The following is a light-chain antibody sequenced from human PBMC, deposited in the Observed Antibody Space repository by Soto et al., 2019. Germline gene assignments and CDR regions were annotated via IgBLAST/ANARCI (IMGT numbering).Light chain of an antibody. Sequence: ESVLTQSPGTLSLSPGDRATLSCRASQSVRSGHLAWYQQKPGQAPRLVIYDASTRATGIPDRFSGGGSGTDFTLTISRVEPEDFATYYCQQYNSYSPYTFGQGTKLEIK. CDR1: QSVRSGH. CDR3: QQYNSYSPYT. V-gene: IGKV3-20*01. CDR2: DAS. J-gene: IGKJ2*01.